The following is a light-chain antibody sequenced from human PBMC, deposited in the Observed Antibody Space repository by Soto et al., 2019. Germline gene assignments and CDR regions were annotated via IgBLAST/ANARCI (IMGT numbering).Light chain of an antibody. CDR2: GAS. CDR3: QQYKEWPPNLT. V-gene: IGKV3-15*01. J-gene: IGKJ4*01. Sequence: EIVMTQSPATLSVSPGEGATLSCGASQSVCKDLAWYQQKPGQAPRLLIYGASTRATGIPARFSGSGSGTDFTLTISSLQSEDFAVYYCQQYKEWPPNLTFGGGTKVEIK. CDR1: QSVCKD.